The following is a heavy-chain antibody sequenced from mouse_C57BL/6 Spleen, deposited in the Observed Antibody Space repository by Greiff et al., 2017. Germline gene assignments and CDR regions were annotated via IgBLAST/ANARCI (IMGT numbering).Heavy chain of an antibody. CDR2: IRNKANGYTT. Sequence: EVHLVESGGGLVQPGGSLSLSCAASGFTFTDYYMSWVRQPPGKALEWLGFIRNKANGYTTEYSASVKGRFTISRDNSQSIRYLQMNALRAEDSATYYCARYWGGGDYWGQGTTLTVSS. V-gene: IGHV7-3*01. J-gene: IGHJ2*01. CDR1: GFTFTDYY. CDR3: ARYWGGGDY.